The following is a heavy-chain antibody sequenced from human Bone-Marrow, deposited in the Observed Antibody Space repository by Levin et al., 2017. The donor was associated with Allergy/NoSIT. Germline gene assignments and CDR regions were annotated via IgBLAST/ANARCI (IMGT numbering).Heavy chain of an antibody. D-gene: IGHD2-15*01. CDR1: GGSISSSSYY. J-gene: IGHJ4*02. V-gene: IGHV4-39*01. CDR2: IYYSGST. Sequence: SSETLSLTCTVSGGSISSSSYYWGWIRQPPGKGLEWIGSIYYSGSTYYNPSLKSRVTISVDTSKNQFSLKLSSVTAADTAVYYCARLTPEYCSGGSCYSRTFDYWGQGTLVTVSS. CDR3: ARLTPEYCSGGSCYSRTFDY.